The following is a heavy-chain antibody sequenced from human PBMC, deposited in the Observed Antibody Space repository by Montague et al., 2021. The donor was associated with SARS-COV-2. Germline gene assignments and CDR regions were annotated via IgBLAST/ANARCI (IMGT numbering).Heavy chain of an antibody. V-gene: IGHV3-66*02. J-gene: IGHJ6*03. CDR3: ARVFTSDFWSGHYYYYMDV. CDR2: IYSGGST. D-gene: IGHD3-3*01. CDR1: GFTVSSNY. Sequence: SLRLSCAASGFTVSSNYMSWVRQAPGKGLEWVSVIYSGGSTYYADSVKGRFTISGDNSKNTLYLQMNSLRAEDTAVYYCARVFTSDFWSGHYYYYMDVWGKGTTVTVSS.